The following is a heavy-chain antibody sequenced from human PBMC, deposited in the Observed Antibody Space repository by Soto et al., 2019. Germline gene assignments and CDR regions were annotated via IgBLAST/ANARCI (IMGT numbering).Heavy chain of an antibody. D-gene: IGHD2-2*01. CDR3: ARVGDWGDIVVVPAAYDV. Sequence: SGFTFRNYAMNWVRQAPGKGLEWVSGVSSVGSSTNYTDSAKGRFTISREKSKNTLYLQKNSLRGEDAAVYYCARVGDWGDIVVVPAAYDVWGQGTTVTVSS. J-gene: IGHJ6*02. CDR1: GFTFRNYA. CDR2: VSSVGSST. V-gene: IGHV3-23*03.